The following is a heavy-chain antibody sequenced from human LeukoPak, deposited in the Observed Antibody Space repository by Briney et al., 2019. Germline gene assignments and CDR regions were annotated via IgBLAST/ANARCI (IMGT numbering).Heavy chain of an antibody. CDR2: ISWNSGSI. J-gene: IGHJ4*02. V-gene: IGHV3-9*01. CDR3: AKDYSPIFGVVTLDY. CDR1: GFTFDDYA. D-gene: IGHD3-3*01. Sequence: GGSLRLSCAASGFTFDDYAMHWVRQAPGKGLEWVSGISWNSGSIGYADSVKGRFTISRDNSKNTLYLQMNSLRAEDTAVYYCAKDYSPIFGVVTLDYWGQGTLVTVSS.